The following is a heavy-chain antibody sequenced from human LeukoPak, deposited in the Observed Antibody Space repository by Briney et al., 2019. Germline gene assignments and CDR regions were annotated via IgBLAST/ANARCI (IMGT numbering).Heavy chain of an antibody. CDR2: INHSGGT. CDR1: GGSFSGYY. Sequence: SETLSLTCAVYGGSFSGYYWSWIRQPPGKGLEWIGEINHSGGTNYNPSLKSRVTISVDTSKNQFSLKLSSVTAADTAVYYCGVSSSSSKGSFDYWGQGTLVTVSS. D-gene: IGHD2-2*01. J-gene: IGHJ4*02. V-gene: IGHV4-34*01. CDR3: GVSSSSSKGSFDY.